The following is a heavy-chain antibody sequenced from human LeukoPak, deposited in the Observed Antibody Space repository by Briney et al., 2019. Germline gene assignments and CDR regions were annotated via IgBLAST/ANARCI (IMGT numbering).Heavy chain of an antibody. CDR1: GYTFSGHY. Sequence: ASVKVSCKASGYTFSGHYMHWVRQAPGQGLEWMGWINPNSGGTNYAQKFQGRVTMTRDTSISTAYMELSRLRSDDTAVYYCARPRVTATYIDWYFDLWGRGTLVTVSS. CDR3: ARPRVTATYIDWYFDL. V-gene: IGHV1-2*02. J-gene: IGHJ2*01. CDR2: INPNSGGT. D-gene: IGHD2-21*02.